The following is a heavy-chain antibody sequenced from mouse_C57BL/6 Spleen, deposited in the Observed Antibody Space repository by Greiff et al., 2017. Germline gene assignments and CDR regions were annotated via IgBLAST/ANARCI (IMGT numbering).Heavy chain of an antibody. CDR3: ARNWDVGYFDV. CDR2: IYPGSGNT. CDR1: GYSFTSYY. D-gene: IGHD4-1*01. V-gene: IGHV1-66*01. J-gene: IGHJ1*03. Sequence: VKLVESGPELVKPGASVKISCKASGYSFTSYYIHWVKQRPGQGLEWIGWIYPGSGNTKYNEKFKGKATLTADTSSSTAYMQLSSLTSEDSAVYYCARNWDVGYFDVWGTGTTVTVSS.